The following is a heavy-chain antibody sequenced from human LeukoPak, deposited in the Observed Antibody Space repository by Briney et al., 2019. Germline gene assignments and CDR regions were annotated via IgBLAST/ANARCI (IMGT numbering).Heavy chain of an antibody. CDR2: IRYDGGNK. V-gene: IGHV3-30*02. J-gene: IGHJ4*02. Sequence: PGGSLRLSCAASGFTFSHYDMHWARQAPGKGLEWVAFIRYDGGNKYYADSVKGRFTISRDNSKNTLYLQMNSLRAEDTAVYYCAKDKIRDIVVVPAAYTRGYYFDYWGQGTLVTVSS. CDR3: AKDKIRDIVVVPAAYTRGYYFDY. D-gene: IGHD2-2*01. CDR1: GFTFSHYD.